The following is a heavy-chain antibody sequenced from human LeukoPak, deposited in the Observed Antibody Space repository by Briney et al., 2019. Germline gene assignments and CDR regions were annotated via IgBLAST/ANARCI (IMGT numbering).Heavy chain of an antibody. D-gene: IGHD3-22*01. CDR3: ASGNYYDSSGYYAFDY. CDR2: MNPNSGDT. J-gene: IGHJ4*02. Sequence: GASVKVSCKASGYTFTSYDINRVRQATGQGLEWMGWMNPNSGDTGYAQKFQGRVTMTRNTSISTAYMELSSLRSEDTAVYYCASGNYYDSSGYYAFDYWGQGTLVTVSS. V-gene: IGHV1-8*01. CDR1: GYTFTSYD.